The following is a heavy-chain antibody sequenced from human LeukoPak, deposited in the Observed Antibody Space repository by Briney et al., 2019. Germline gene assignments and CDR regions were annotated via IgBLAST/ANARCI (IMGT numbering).Heavy chain of an antibody. CDR2: ISAYNGNT. D-gene: IGHD3-3*01. V-gene: IGHV1-18*01. CDR3: ARATYYDFWGYYYMDV. CDR1: GYTFTSYG. Sequence: ASVKVSCKASGYTFTSYGISWVRQAPGQGLEWVGWISAYNGNTNYAQKLQGRVTMTTDTSTSTAYMELRSLRSDDTAVYYCARATYYDFWGYYYMDVWGKGTTVTVSS. J-gene: IGHJ6*03.